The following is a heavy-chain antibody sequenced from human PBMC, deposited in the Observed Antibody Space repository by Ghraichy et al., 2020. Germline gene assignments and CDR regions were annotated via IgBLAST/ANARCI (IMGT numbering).Heavy chain of an antibody. CDR2: ISGSGGST. D-gene: IGHD2-15*01. Sequence: LNISCAASGFTFSSYAMSWVRQAPGKGLEWVSAISGSGGSTYYADSVKGRFTISRDNSKNTLYLQMNSLRAEDTAVYYCAKVRDCSGGSCYSWFDPWGQGTLVTVSS. J-gene: IGHJ5*02. V-gene: IGHV3-23*01. CDR3: AKVRDCSGGSCYSWFDP. CDR1: GFTFSSYA.